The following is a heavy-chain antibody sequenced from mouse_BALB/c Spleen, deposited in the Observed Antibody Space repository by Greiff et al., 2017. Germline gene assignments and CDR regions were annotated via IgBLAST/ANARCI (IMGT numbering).Heavy chain of an antibody. Sequence: EVKLQESGPGLVKPSQSLSLTCSVTGYSITSGYYWNWIRQFPGNKLEWMGYISYDGSNNYNPSLKNRISITRDTSKNQFFLKLNSVTTEDTATYYCARDGNFRGWFAYWGQGTLVTVSA. CDR3: ARDGNFRGWFAY. J-gene: IGHJ3*01. CDR2: ISYDGSN. V-gene: IGHV3-6*02. D-gene: IGHD2-1*01. CDR1: GYSITSGYY.